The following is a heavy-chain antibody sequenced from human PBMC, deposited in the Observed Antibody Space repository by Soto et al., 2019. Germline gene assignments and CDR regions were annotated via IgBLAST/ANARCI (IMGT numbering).Heavy chain of an antibody. CDR3: ARDQCITTFGVYSMYYYGMDV. CDR2: IYYSGST. J-gene: IGHJ6*02. CDR1: GGSSSSGGDY. V-gene: IGHV4-31*03. D-gene: IGHD3-3*01. Sequence: SETLSLTCTVAGGSSSSGGDYWSWIRQHPGKGLEWIGYIYYSGSTYYNPSLKSRVTISVDTSKNQFSLKLSSVTAADTAVYYCARDQCITTFGVYSMYYYGMDVWGQGTTVPVSS.